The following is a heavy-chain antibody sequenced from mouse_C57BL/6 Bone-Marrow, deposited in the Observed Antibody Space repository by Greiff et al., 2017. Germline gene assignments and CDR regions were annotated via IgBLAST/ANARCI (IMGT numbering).Heavy chain of an antibody. CDR3: ARKGASSSYAMDY. V-gene: IGHV1-26*01. CDR2: INPNNGGT. Sequence: EVQLQQSGPELVKPGASVKISCKASGYTFTDYYMNWVKQSHGQSLEWIGDINPNNGGTSYNQKFKGKATLTVDKSSSTAYMELRSLTSEDSAVYYCARKGASSSYAMDYWGQGTSGTVSS. D-gene: IGHD1-1*01. CDR1: GYTFTDYY. J-gene: IGHJ4*01.